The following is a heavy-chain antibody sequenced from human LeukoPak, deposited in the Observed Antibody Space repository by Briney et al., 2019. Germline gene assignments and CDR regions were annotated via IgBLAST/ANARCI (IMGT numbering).Heavy chain of an antibody. J-gene: IGHJ4*02. V-gene: IGHV4-34*01. Sequence: SETLSLTCAVYGGSFSGYYWNWIRQSPGKGLEWIGEINHSGSTNYNPSLKSRVTISVDTSKNQFSLKLSSVTAADTAVYYCARSGSSGWYFGIDYWGQGTLVTVSS. CDR2: INHSGST. CDR3: ARSGSSGWYFGIDY. D-gene: IGHD6-19*01. CDR1: GGSFSGYY.